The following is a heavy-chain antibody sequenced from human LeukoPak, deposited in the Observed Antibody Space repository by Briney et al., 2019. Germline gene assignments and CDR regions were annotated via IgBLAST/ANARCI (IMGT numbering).Heavy chain of an antibody. V-gene: IGHV6-1*01. CDR2: TYYRSKWNN. CDR1: GDSVSVKSDV. Sequence: SQTLSLTCALSGDSVSVKSDVWNWIRQSPSRGLEWLGRTYYRSKWNNDYAASVKSRITISPDTSKNQFSLQLNSVTPEDTAVYYCARDADWGYDAFDIWGQGTMVTVSS. J-gene: IGHJ3*02. D-gene: IGHD7-27*01. CDR3: ARDADWGYDAFDI.